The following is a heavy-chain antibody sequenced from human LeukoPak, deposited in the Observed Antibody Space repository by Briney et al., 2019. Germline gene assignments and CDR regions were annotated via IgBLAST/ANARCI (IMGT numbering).Heavy chain of an antibody. Sequence: SETLSLTCAVYGGSFSGYYWSWIRQPPGKGLEWIGEINHSGSTNYNPSLKSRVTTSVDTSKNQFSLKLSSVTAADTAVYYCAREARYYYYYYMDVWGKGTTLTVSS. V-gene: IGHV4-34*01. J-gene: IGHJ6*03. CDR3: AREARYYYYYYMDV. CDR1: GGSFSGYY. CDR2: INHSGST.